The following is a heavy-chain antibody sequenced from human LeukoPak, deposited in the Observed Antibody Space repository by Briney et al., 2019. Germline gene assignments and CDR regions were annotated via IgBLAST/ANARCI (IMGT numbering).Heavy chain of an antibody. CDR2: MNQDGSAK. D-gene: IGHD3-16*01. V-gene: IGHV3-7*01. J-gene: IGHJ6*02. Sequence: GGSLRLSCAASGFTFSDSWMSWVRQAPGKGLEWVAIMNQDGSAKDYVDSVKGRFTISRDNARNSLYLQMSSLRAEDTAVYYCATYTHWVAGDVWGQGTTVTVSS. CDR1: GFTFSDSW. CDR3: ATYTHWVAGDV.